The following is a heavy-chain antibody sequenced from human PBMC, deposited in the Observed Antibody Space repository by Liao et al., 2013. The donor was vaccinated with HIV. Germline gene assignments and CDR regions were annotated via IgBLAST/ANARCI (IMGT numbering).Heavy chain of an antibody. Sequence: QVQLQESGPGLVKPSQTLSLTCTVSGGSITNGDYYWSWIRQTPEKGLEWIGYIYFTGNTYYKPSLKSRVAMSVDTSKNQFSLKLTSVTAGDTAVYYCARARWGYDTSGLRLYYHYMDVWGKGATVTVSS. CDR2: IYFTGNT. V-gene: IGHV4-30-4*08. J-gene: IGHJ6*03. D-gene: IGHD3-22*01. CDR3: ARARWGYDTSGLRLYYHYMDV. CDR1: GGSITNGDYY.